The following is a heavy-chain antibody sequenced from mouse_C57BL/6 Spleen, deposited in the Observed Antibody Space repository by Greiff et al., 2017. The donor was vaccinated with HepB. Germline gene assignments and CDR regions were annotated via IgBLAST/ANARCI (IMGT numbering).Heavy chain of an antibody. CDR1: GFTFSSYA. J-gene: IGHJ1*03. Sequence: EVQVVESGGGLVKPGGSLKLSCAASGFTFSSYAMSWVRQTPEKRLEWVATISDGGSYTYYPDNVKGRFTISRDNAKNNLYLQMSHLKSEDTAMYYCARDHITTVVATYRYFDVWGTGTTVTVSS. CDR2: ISDGGSYT. V-gene: IGHV5-4*01. CDR3: ARDHITTVVATYRYFDV. D-gene: IGHD1-1*01.